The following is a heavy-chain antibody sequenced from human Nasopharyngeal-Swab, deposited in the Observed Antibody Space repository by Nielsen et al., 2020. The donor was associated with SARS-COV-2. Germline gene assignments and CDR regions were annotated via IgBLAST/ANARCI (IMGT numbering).Heavy chain of an antibody. J-gene: IGHJ6*02. Sequence: GESLKISCVDSGFRDYSMNWVRQAPGKGLEWVGFIRSKAYGGTTEYAASVKGRFTISRDDSKSIAYLQMNSLKTEDTAVYYCTRTPGRTLYYYYYGMDVWGQGTTVTVSS. CDR2: IRSKAYGGTT. CDR1: GFRDYS. D-gene: IGHD3/OR15-3a*01. V-gene: IGHV3-49*04. CDR3: TRTPGRTLYYYYYGMDV.